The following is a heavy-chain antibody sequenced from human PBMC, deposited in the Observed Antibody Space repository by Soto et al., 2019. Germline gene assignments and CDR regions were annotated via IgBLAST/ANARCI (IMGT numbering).Heavy chain of an antibody. V-gene: IGHV3-23*01. CDR1: GFSFSSYA. D-gene: IGHD1-26*01. CDR2: ISGSDGTT. J-gene: IGHJ4*02. Sequence: GGSLRLSCAASGFSFSSYAMSWVRQAPGKGLEWVSAISGSDGTTYYADSVKGRFTISRDNSKNTLYLQMNSLRAEDTAIYYCEKPFNGGIYYLYFDYWGQGALVTVSS. CDR3: EKPFNGGIYYLYFDY.